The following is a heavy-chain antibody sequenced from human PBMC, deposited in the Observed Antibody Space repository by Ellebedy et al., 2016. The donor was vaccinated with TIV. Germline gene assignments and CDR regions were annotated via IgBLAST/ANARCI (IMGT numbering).Heavy chain of an antibody. J-gene: IGHJ4*02. V-gene: IGHV3-48*02. CDR3: VRRAVDY. Sequence: GESLKISCAASGFTLSSSAMNWVRQAPGKGLEWVAYISSSSSNIHYADSVKGRFTVSRDNAKNSLYLQMNSLRDEDTAVYHCVRRAVDYWGQGTLVTVSS. CDR1: GFTLSSSA. CDR2: ISSSSSNI.